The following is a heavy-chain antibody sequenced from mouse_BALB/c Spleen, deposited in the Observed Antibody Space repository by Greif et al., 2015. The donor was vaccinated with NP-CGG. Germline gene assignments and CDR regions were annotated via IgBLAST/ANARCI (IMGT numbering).Heavy chain of an antibody. CDR1: GFSLTSYG. J-gene: IGHJ4*01. Sequence: VMLVESGPGLVAPSQSLSITCTVSGFSLTSYGVHWVRQPPGKGLEWLVVIWSDGSTTYNSALKSRLSISKDNSKSQVFLKMNSLQTDDTAMYYCARAHYYGSRGDYAMDYWGQGTSVTVSS. CDR3: ARAHYYGSRGDYAMDY. D-gene: IGHD1-1*01. CDR2: IWSDGST. V-gene: IGHV2-6*02.